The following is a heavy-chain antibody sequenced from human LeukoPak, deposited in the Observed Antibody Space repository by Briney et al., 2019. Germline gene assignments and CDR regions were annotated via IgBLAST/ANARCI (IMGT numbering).Heavy chain of an antibody. V-gene: IGHV1-2*02. CDR3: ARDATYYYDSSGSHTFDI. CDR2: INLNSGGT. CDR1: GYTLPGYY. Sequence: ASVKVSCKASGYTLPGYYLQGVRRPRGKGFEGLGGINLNSGGTNYAQKFQGRVTMTRDTSISTAYMELSRLRSDDTAVYYCARDATYYYDSSGSHTFDIWGQGTMVTVSS. J-gene: IGHJ3*02. D-gene: IGHD3-22*01.